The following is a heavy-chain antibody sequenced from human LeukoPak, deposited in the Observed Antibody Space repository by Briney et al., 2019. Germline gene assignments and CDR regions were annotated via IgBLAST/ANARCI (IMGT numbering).Heavy chain of an antibody. CDR1: GFTFSSYE. Sequence: SGGSLRLSCAASGFTFSSYEMNWVRQAPGKGLECVANIKPDGSEKYYVDSVEGRFTISRDNAKNSLFLEMNSLRAEDTAVYYCARGRMSVAGSYEYWGQGTLVTVSS. D-gene: IGHD6-19*01. CDR3: ARGRMSVAGSYEY. J-gene: IGHJ4*02. V-gene: IGHV3-7*05. CDR2: IKPDGSEK.